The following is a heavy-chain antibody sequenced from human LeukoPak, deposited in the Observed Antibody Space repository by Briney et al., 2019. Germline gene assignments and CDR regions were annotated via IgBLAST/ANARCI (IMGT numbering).Heavy chain of an antibody. CDR1: GGTFSSYA. D-gene: IGHD2-2*01. V-gene: IGHV1-69*04. J-gene: IGHJ4*02. CDR2: IIPIFGIA. CDR3: ARLYCSSTSCFDY. Sequence: SVKVSCKASGGTFSSYAISWVRQAPGQGLEWMGRIIPIFGIANYALKFQGRVTITADKSTSTAYMELSSLRSEDTAVYYCARLYCSSTSCFDYWGQGTLVTVSS.